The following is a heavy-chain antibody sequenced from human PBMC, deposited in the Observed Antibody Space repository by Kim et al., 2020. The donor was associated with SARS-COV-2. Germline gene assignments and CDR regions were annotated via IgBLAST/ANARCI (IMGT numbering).Heavy chain of an antibody. CDR3: ARELRSGY. Sequence: ASVKVSCKASGYTFTSYVIHWVRQAPGQRLEWMGWINPGNVYTTYSQKFQGRVTITRDTSASTAYMDLSSLRSEDMAVYYCARELRSGYWGQGTLVTVSS. CDR1: GYTFTSYV. CDR2: INPGNVYT. V-gene: IGHV1-3*01. D-gene: IGHD3-10*01. J-gene: IGHJ4*02.